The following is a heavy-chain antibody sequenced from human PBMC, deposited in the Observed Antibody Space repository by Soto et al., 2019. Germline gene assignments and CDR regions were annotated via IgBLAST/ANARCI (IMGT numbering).Heavy chain of an antibody. CDR3: ARRVTGGGERFDP. V-gene: IGHV4-30-4*01. J-gene: IGHJ5*02. CDR1: GASVSSGDYY. CDR2: IYSSGNT. Sequence: SETLSLTCTVSGASVSSGDYYWTWIRQHPGKDLEWIGYIYSSGNTNYNPSLRSRVTMSKDTSKNQFSLKLNSVTAADTAVYYCARRVTGGGERFDPWGLGALVTVSS. D-gene: IGHD7-27*01.